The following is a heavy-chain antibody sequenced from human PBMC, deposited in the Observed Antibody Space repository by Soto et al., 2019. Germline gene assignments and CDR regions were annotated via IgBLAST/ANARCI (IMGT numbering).Heavy chain of an antibody. CDR1: GGSISSYY. CDR2: IYYSGST. Sequence: QVQLQESGPGLVKPSETLSLTCTVSGGSISSYYWSWIRQPPGKGLEWIGYIYYSGSTNYNPSLKSRVTISVDTSKNQFSLKVSSVTAADTAVYYCARALIQLWPHYYYGMDVWGQGTTVTVSS. D-gene: IGHD5-18*01. V-gene: IGHV4-59*08. J-gene: IGHJ6*02. CDR3: ARALIQLWPHYYYGMDV.